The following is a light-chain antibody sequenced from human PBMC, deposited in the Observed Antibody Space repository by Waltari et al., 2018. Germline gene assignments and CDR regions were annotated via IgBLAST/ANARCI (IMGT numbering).Light chain of an antibody. CDR2: AAS. J-gene: IGKJ3*01. Sequence: IQMTQSPSALSASVGDRVTISCRASQNIYSNLAWYQQKPGKAPKLLIYAASSLQSGIPSRFCGSGSGTDFTLTISSLQPEDSAAYYCQHYYDNPFTFGPGTKLDIK. CDR3: QHYYDNPFT. V-gene: IGKV1-6*01. CDR1: QNIYSN.